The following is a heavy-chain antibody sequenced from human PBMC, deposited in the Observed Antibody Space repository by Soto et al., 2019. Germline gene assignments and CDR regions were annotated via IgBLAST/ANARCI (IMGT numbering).Heavy chain of an antibody. CDR1: GFTSNSYW. D-gene: IGHD3-3*01. Sequence: EVQLAESGGGLVQPGESLRLSCAASGFTSNSYWMHWVRQAPGKGLEWVANVKQDGSEKNYVDSVKGRFTVSRDNAKNSLYLQMNSLRAEDTAVYYCARGWRSALDFLGQGTVVTVSS. J-gene: IGHJ3*01. CDR2: VKQDGSEK. V-gene: IGHV3-7*01. CDR3: ARGWRSALDF.